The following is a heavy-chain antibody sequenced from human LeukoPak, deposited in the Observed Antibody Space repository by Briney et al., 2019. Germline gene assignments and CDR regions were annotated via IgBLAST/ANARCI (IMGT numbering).Heavy chain of an antibody. V-gene: IGHV4-59*01. J-gene: IGHJ5*02. CDR3: ARQLGTRYGSWRVYYTGWVDP. CDR2: IYYSGST. CDR1: GGSISSYY. Sequence: SETLSLTCTVSGGSISSYYWSWIRQPPRKGLEWIGYIYYSGSTNYNPSLKSRFTISVDTSKNQFSLELSSVTAADTAVYYCARQLGTRYGSWRVYYTGWVDPWGQGTLVTVSS. D-gene: IGHD3-3*01.